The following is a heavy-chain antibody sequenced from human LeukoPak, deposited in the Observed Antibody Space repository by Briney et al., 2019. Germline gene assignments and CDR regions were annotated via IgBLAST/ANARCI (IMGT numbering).Heavy chain of an antibody. CDR1: GYTFTGYY. J-gene: IGHJ4*02. CDR3: ARPLISYYYASGSYFGPHGADALDY. Sequence: ASVKVSCKASGYTFTGYYMHWVRQAPGQGLEWMGWINPNSGGTNFAQKFQGRVTMTRDTSISTAYMELNRLRSDDTAVYFCARPLISYYYASGSYFGPHGADALDYWGQGTLVTVSS. V-gene: IGHV1-2*02. D-gene: IGHD3-10*01. CDR2: INPNSGGT.